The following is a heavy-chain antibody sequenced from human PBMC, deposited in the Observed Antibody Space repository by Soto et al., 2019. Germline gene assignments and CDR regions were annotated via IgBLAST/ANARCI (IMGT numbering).Heavy chain of an antibody. CDR2: IYYTGAT. D-gene: IGHD6-19*01. V-gene: IGHV4-59*01. CDR1: GGSSGAYF. Sequence: SETLSLTCTVSGGSSGAYFLNWVRQPPGEGLAWLGNIYYTGATSSNPSLVSRVTISLDTSKNQFSLRLSSVTAADTAVSYCARPSVPATRGPLDYWGQGALVTVSS. J-gene: IGHJ4*02. CDR3: ARPSVPATRGPLDY.